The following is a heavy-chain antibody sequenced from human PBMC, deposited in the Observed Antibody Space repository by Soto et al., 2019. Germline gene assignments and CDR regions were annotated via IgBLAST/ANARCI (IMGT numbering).Heavy chain of an antibody. J-gene: IGHJ4*02. Sequence: GESLKISCKGSGYSFTSYWISWVRQMPGKGLEWMGRIDPSDSYTNYSPSFQGHVTISADKSISTAYLLWSSLKASDTAMYYCARLYVGTTPNLDYWGQGTLVTVSS. D-gene: IGHD1-26*01. V-gene: IGHV5-10-1*01. CDR3: ARLYVGTTPNLDY. CDR1: GYSFTSYW. CDR2: IDPSDSYT.